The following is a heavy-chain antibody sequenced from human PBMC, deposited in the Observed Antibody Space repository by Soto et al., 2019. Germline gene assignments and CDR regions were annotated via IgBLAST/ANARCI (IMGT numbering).Heavy chain of an antibody. CDR2: VYFTGST. D-gene: IGHD3-16*01. CDR3: ARDLAPLRGSHFDY. CDR1: GVSVSSGSYY. J-gene: IGHJ4*02. Sequence: KSSETLSLTCTVSGVSVSSGSYYWSWIRQPPGKGLEWIGYVYFTGSTNYNPSLKSRVTTSLDTSKNQFSLKLSSVTAADTAVYYCARDLAPLRGSHFDYWGQGTQVTVSS. V-gene: IGHV4-61*01.